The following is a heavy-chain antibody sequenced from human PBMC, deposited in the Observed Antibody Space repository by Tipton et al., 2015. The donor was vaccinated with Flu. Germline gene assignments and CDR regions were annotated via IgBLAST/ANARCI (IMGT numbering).Heavy chain of an antibody. D-gene: IGHD1-1*01. CDR1: GYTFTRYY. J-gene: IGHJ3*01. Sequence: QLVQSGAEVKSPGASVKLSCKASGYTFTRYYMQWVRQAPGQGLEWMGIINPSGGSITYAQKFQGRVTMTRDTSTSTVYMELSSLRSEDTAVYYCARDKGGGTYTFDVWGQGTMVTVSS. CDR2: INPSGGSI. CDR3: ARDKGGGTYTFDV. V-gene: IGHV1-46*01.